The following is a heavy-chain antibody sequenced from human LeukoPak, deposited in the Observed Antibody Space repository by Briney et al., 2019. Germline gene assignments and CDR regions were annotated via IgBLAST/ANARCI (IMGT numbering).Heavy chain of an antibody. Sequence: GGSLRLSCAASGFTFSNYWMHWVRQVPGKGLVWVSRINGDGRSTAYADSVKGRFTISRDNAKNTLYLQMNSLRADDTAMYYCTQGPSAYTSWGQGTLVTVSS. CDR1: GFTFSNYW. J-gene: IGHJ5*02. CDR2: INGDGRST. CDR3: TQGPSAYTS. D-gene: IGHD3-16*01. V-gene: IGHV3-74*01.